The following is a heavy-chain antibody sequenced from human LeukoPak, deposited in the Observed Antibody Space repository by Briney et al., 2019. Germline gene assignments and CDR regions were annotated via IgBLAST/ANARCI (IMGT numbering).Heavy chain of an antibody. D-gene: IGHD5-24*01. CDR3: ARPQEEDGYNYNWAFDY. V-gene: IGHV1-18*01. CDR1: GYMFTKYG. CDR2: ISPYNGNT. Sequence: ASVKVSCKASGYMFTKYGISWVRQAPGQGLEWMGWISPYNGNTKYDQKLQGRVTMTTDTSTTTAYMELRSLRSDDTAVYYCARPQEEDGYNYNWAFDYWGQGTLVTVSS. J-gene: IGHJ4*02.